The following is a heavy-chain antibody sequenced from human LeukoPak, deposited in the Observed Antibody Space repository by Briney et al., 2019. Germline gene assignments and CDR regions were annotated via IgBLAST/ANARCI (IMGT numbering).Heavy chain of an antibody. CDR1: GFTFKDYG. CDR3: AKHLRAKNTYNFFGLDV. D-gene: IGHD1-26*01. CDR2: INWNGGGT. J-gene: IGHJ6*02. V-gene: IGHV3-9*01. Sequence: PGGSLRLSCAATGFTFKDYGMHWVRQPSGEGLEWVSGINWNGGGTDYADSVKGRFTISRDNAKNSLYLQMTSLRPEGTALYYCAKHLRAKNTYNFFGLDVWGQGTTVTVSS.